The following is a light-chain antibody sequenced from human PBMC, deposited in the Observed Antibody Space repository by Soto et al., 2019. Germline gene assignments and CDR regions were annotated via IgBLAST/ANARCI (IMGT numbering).Light chain of an antibody. J-gene: IGKJ1*01. CDR1: PAIASF. Sequence: IQLTQSPSSLSVSVGDRVTITCRASPAIASFLAWYQQKPGTAPKLLIYGASTLQSGVPSRFSGSRSGTDYPLTIGSLQPEDFATYYCQQLNGSPWTFGQGTKVEIK. V-gene: IGKV1-9*01. CDR2: GAS. CDR3: QQLNGSPWT.